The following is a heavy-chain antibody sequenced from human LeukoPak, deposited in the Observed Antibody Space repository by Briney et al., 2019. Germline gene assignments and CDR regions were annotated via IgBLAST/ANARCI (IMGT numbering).Heavy chain of an antibody. V-gene: IGHV1-3*01. CDR1: GYTFTSYA. J-gene: IGHJ6*04. CDR3: ARDGYYGSGSPAEGYYYGMDV. D-gene: IGHD3-10*01. Sequence: ASVTVSCKASGYTFTSYAMHWVRQAPGQRLEWMGWINAGNGNTKYSQKFQGRVTITRDTSASTAYMELSSLRSEDTAVYYCARDGYYGSGSPAEGYYYGMDVWGKGTTVTVSS. CDR2: INAGNGNT.